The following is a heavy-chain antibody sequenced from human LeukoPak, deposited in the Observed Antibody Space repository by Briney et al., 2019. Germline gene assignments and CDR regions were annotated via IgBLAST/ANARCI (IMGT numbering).Heavy chain of an antibody. Sequence: GGSLRLSCAAFGFTLSSYSMNWVRQAPGKGLEWVSSISSSSSYIYYADSVKGRFTISRDNAKNSLYLQMNSLRAEDTAVYYCARGIAAAGTWFDPWGQGTLVTVSS. V-gene: IGHV3-21*01. CDR2: ISSSSSYI. CDR3: ARGIAAAGTWFDP. J-gene: IGHJ5*02. D-gene: IGHD6-13*01. CDR1: GFTLSSYS.